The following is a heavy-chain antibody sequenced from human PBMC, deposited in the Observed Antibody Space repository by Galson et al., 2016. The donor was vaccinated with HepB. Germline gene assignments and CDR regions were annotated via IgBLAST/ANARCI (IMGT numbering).Heavy chain of an antibody. V-gene: IGHV1-18*01. D-gene: IGHD1-14*01. CDR3: ARPDPSNDAFDI. CDR2: ISAYNGNT. CDR1: GYIFTNYA. Sequence: SVKVSCKASGYIFTNYAITWVRQAPGQGLEWTGWISAYNGNTNYAQKLQDRVTMTTDTSTNTAYMELRSLRSDDTAVYYCARPDPSNDAFDIWDQGTMVTVSS. J-gene: IGHJ3*02.